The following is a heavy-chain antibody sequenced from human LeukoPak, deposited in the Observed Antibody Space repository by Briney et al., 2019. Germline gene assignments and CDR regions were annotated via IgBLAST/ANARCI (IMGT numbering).Heavy chain of an antibody. CDR2: SRSKANSYKT. CDR1: GFTFSKHY. V-gene: IGHV3-72*01. CDR3: VRSKYDSSGYDVGGDY. J-gene: IGHJ4*02. D-gene: IGHD3-22*01. Sequence: GGSLRLFCAASGFTFSKHYIDWVRQAPGKGLEWVGRSRSKANSYKTQYAASVEGRFSISRDESKNTLILQMNSLKTDDTAVYYCVRSKYDSSGYDVGGDYWGQGTLVTVSS.